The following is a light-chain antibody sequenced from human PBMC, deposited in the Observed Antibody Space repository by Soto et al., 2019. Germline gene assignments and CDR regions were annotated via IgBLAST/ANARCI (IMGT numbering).Light chain of an antibody. CDR2: EGS. CDR3: CSYASSSLYV. Sequence: QSALTQPASVSGSPGQSITISCTGTSSDVGSYNLVSWYQQHPGKAPKLMIYEGSKRPSGVSNRFSGSKSDNTASLTISGLQAEDEDDYYCCSYASSSLYVFGTGTKLTVL. J-gene: IGLJ1*01. CDR1: SSDVGSYNL. V-gene: IGLV2-23*01.